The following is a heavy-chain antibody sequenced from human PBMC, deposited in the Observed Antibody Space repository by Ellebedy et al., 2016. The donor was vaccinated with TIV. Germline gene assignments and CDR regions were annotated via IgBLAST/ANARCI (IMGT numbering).Heavy chain of an antibody. Sequence: ASVKVSXKASGYTFTSYGISWVRQAPGQGLEWMGWISAYNGNTNYAQKLQGRVTMTTDTSTSTAYMELSRLRSDDTAVYYCARDRPITVVTFDYYYYMDVWGKGTTVTVSS. D-gene: IGHD4-23*01. V-gene: IGHV1-18*01. J-gene: IGHJ6*03. CDR2: ISAYNGNT. CDR3: ARDRPITVVTFDYYYYMDV. CDR1: GYTFTSYG.